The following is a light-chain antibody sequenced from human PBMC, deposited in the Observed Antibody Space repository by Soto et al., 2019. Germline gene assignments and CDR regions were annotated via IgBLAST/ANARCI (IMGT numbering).Light chain of an antibody. Sequence: QSALTQPASVSGSPGQSITISCTGPSSDVGGYRFVSWYQQRPGKAPKLMIYDVTNRPSGVSNRFSGSKSVNTASLTISGLQAEDEADYYCSSYTSSSPVVFGGGTKLTVL. CDR2: DVT. J-gene: IGLJ2*01. CDR1: SSDVGGYRF. V-gene: IGLV2-14*01. CDR3: SSYTSSSPVV.